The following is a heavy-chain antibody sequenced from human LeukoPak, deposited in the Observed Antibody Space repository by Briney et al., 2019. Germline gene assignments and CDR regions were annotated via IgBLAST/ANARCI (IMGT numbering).Heavy chain of an antibody. CDR1: GFTFSSYA. J-gene: IGHJ6*03. CDR2: ISSNGGST. D-gene: IGHD1-26*01. Sequence: GGSLRLSCAASGFTFSSYAMHWVRQAPGKGLEYVSAISSNGGSTYYANSVKGRFTISRDNSKNSLYLQMNSLRAEDTAVCYCARALKGLRRRIGGTTTFEYYYYMDVWGKGTTVTISS. CDR3: ARALKGLRRRIGGTTTFEYYYYMDV. V-gene: IGHV3-64*01.